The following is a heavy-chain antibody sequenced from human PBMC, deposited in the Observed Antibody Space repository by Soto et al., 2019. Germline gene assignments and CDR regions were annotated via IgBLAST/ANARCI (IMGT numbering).Heavy chain of an antibody. V-gene: IGHV1-8*01. CDR2: MNPGSGNT. Sequence: QVQLVQSGAEVKKPGASVKVSCKASGYTFTNYEINWVRQATGQGLEWMGWMNPGSGNTDYAHKFQGRVTMTRNISISTAYMELSRLGSDDTAIYYCARMAASGSLIWFDPWGQGTLVTVSS. J-gene: IGHJ5*02. D-gene: IGHD3-10*01. CDR1: GYTFTNYE. CDR3: ARMAASGSLIWFDP.